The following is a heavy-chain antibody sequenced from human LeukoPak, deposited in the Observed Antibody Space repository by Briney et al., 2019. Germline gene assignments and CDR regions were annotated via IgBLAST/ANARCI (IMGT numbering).Heavy chain of an antibody. D-gene: IGHD6-6*01. CDR1: GGSISSSSYY. CDR3: TSEISSASIY. V-gene: IGHV4-39*01. Sequence: SETLSLTCTVSGGSISSSSYYWGWLRQPPGEGLEWIGSIYYTGSTYYSPSNKSRVTISADTSKNEFSLKLSSVTAADTAVYYCTSEISSASIYWGEGTLVTLSS. CDR2: IYYTGST. J-gene: IGHJ4*02.